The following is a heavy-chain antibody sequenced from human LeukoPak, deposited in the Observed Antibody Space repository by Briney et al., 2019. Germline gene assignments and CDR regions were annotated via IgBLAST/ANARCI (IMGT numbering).Heavy chain of an antibody. CDR3: ARDQEGQIGTWAEMDRFDY. Sequence: GGSLRLSCAASGFTFNSYSMSWVRQAPGKGLERVSYITGSSSTIYYADSVKGRFTISRDNAKNSLYLQMNSLRDEDTAVYYCARDQEGQIGTWAEMDRFDYWGQGTLVTVSS. V-gene: IGHV3-48*02. CDR1: GFTFNSYS. CDR2: ITGSSSTI. D-gene: IGHD1-26*01. J-gene: IGHJ4*02.